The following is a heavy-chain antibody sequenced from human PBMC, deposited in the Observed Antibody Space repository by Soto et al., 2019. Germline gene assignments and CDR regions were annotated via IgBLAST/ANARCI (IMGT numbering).Heavy chain of an antibody. V-gene: IGHV4-30-4*01. J-gene: IGHJ6*02. CDR2: IYYSGST. CDR3: ARDRGSAVSYYYYGMDV. D-gene: IGHD4-17*01. Sequence: SESLSLTCTVSCGSISSGDYYWSWIRQPPGKGLEWIGYIYYSGSTYYNPSLKSRVTISVDTSKNQFSLKLSSVTAADTAVYYCARDRGSAVSYYYYGMDVWGQGTTVTVSS. CDR1: CGSISSGDYY.